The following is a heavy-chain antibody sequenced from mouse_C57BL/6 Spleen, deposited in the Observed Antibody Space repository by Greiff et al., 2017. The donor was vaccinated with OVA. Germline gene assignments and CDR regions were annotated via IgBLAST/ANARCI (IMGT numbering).Heavy chain of an antibody. Sequence: EVQLMMESGGGLVQPGGSLSLSCAASGFTFTDYYMSWVRQPPGKALEWLGFIRNKANGYTTEYSASVKGRFTISRDNSQSILYLQMNALRAEDSATYYCARYNWDDAMDYWGQGTSVTVSS. CDR1: GFTFTDYY. CDR2: IRNKANGYTT. J-gene: IGHJ4*01. V-gene: IGHV7-3*01. CDR3: ARYNWDDAMDY. D-gene: IGHD4-1*01.